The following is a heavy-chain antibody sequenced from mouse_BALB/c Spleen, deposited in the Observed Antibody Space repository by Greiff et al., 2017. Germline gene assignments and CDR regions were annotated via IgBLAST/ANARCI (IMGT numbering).Heavy chain of an antibody. V-gene: IGHV1-69*02. CDR3: ARSAGRGAMDY. CDR2: IDPSDSYT. J-gene: IGHJ4*01. D-gene: IGHD3-3*01. CDR1: GYTFTSYW. Sequence: QVQLQQPGAELVKPGASVKLSCKASGYTFTSYWMHWVKQRPGQGLEWIGEIDPSDSYTNYNQKFKGKATLTVDKSSSTAYMQLSSLTSEDSAVYYCARSAGRGAMDYWGQGTSVTVSS.